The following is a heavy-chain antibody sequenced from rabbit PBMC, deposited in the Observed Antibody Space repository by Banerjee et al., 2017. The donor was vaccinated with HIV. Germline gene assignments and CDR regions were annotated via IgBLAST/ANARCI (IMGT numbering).Heavy chain of an antibody. V-gene: IGHV1S45*01. CDR2: ISGDSSGST. D-gene: IGHD2-1*01. CDR3: ARCLYGDGSAFNL. CDR1: GFSFSSNYW. J-gene: IGHJ4*01. Sequence: QEQLEESGGDLVKPEGSLTLTCTASGFSFSSNYWICWVRQAPGKGLEWIACISGDSSGSTYYASWAKGRFTITRSTSLNTVTLQMTSLTAADTATYFCARCLYGDGSAFNLWGPGTLVTVS.